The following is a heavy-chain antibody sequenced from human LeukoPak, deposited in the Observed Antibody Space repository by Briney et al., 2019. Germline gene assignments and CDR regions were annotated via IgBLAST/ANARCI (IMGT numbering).Heavy chain of an antibody. J-gene: IGHJ3*02. D-gene: IGHD4-17*01. V-gene: IGHV1-46*01. Sequence: ASVNVSCKASGYTFTSYYMHWVRQAPGQGLEWMGIINPSGGSTSYAQKFQGRVTMTRDTSTSTVYMELSSLRSEDTAVYYCARGRDTVTAQDDAFDIWGQGTMVTVSS. CDR3: ARGRDTVTAQDDAFDI. CDR1: GYTFTSYY. CDR2: INPSGGST.